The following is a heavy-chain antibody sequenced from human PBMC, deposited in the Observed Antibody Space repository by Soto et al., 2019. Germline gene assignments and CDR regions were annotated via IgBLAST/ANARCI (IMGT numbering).Heavy chain of an antibody. D-gene: IGHD3-10*01. CDR2: IYYSGST. Sequence: QVQLQESGPGLVKPSQTLSLTCTVSGGSISSGGYYWSWIRQHPGKGLEWIGYIYYSGSTYCHPSLKSRVTISADTSKNQFSLKQSSVTAACPLSYYSAKVTGAFYYMDVWGQGTTVTVSS. CDR3: AKVTGAFYYMDV. CDR1: GGSISSGGYY. V-gene: IGHV4-31*03. J-gene: IGHJ6*02.